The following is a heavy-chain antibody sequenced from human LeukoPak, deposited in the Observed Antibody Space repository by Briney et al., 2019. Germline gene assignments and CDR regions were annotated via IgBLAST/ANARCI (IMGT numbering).Heavy chain of an antibody. CDR3: ASGEVVAPADTDITSGMDV. CDR2: INHSGST. J-gene: IGHJ6*02. CDR1: GGSFSGYY. D-gene: IGHD2-2*01. V-gene: IGHV4-34*01. Sequence: SETLSLTCAVYGGSFSGYYWSWIRQPPGKGLEWLGEINHSGSTNHNPSLKSRVTISVDTSKNQFSLKLSSVTAADTAVYYRASGEVVAPADTDITSGMDVWGQGTTVTVSS.